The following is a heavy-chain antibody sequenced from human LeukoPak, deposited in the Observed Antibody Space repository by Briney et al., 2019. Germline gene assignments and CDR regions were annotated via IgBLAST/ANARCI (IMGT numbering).Heavy chain of an antibody. V-gene: IGHV4-38-2*02. D-gene: IGHD3-16*02. Sequence: PSETLSLTCTVSGYSISSGYYWGWIRQPPGKGLEWIGSIYHSGSTYYNPSRTSRVTISVDTSNNQFSRKLSSVTAADTAVYYCARDLRDDYVWGSYRRDAFDIWGQGTMVTVSS. CDR1: GYSISSGYY. J-gene: IGHJ3*02. CDR2: IYHSGST. CDR3: ARDLRDDYVWGSYRRDAFDI.